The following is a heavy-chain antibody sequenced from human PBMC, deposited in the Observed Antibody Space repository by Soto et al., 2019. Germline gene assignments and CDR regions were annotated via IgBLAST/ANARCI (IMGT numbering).Heavy chain of an antibody. CDR2: IYYSWSS. D-gene: IGHD3-22*01. V-gene: IGHV4-59*12. CDR3: ARVRSSGSPPFDYYYGMDV. CDR1: GGSISSYY. J-gene: IGHJ6*02. Sequence: SETLSLTCTVSGGSISSYYWSWIRQSPGKGLEWIGQIYYSWSSYYKPSLKSRVPISVDTSKKQLSLKLSSLTAADTAGYYCARVRSSGSPPFDYYYGMDVWGQGTTVTVSS.